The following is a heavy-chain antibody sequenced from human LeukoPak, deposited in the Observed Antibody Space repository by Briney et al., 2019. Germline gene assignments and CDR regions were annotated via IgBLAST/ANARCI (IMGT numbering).Heavy chain of an antibody. J-gene: IGHJ4*02. CDR3: ARERWTASGYYFDY. CDR1: GVSLRGHW. D-gene: IGHD6-13*01. V-gene: IGHV3-7*01. CDR2: IKPDGSER. Sequence: GGSLRLSCAASGVSLRGHWMSWVRQAPGKGLEWLANIKPDGSERRYVDSVKGRFTISRDDAKNSVYLEMTSLRVEDMAVYYCARERWTASGYYFDYWGQGTLVTVSS.